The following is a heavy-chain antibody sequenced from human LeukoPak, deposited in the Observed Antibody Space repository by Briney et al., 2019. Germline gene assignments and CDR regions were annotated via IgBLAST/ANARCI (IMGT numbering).Heavy chain of an antibody. D-gene: IGHD2-2*01. CDR1: GGSISSSLYS. CDR3: ARRPCISTGCYFFDY. CDR2: IYYSGST. J-gene: IGHJ4*02. Sequence: PSETLSLTCSVSGGSISSSLYSWGWIRQPPGKGLEWIGTIYYSGSTSYTPSLKSRVTVSLDTSKNLFSLRLSSVTAADTAVYYCARRPCISTGCYFFDYWGQGSLVTVSS. V-gene: IGHV4-39*01.